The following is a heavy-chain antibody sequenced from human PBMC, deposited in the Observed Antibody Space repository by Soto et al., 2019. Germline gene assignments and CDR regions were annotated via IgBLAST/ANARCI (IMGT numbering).Heavy chain of an antibody. CDR1: GYTFTSYA. Sequence: QVHLVQSGPEVKKPGASAKVSCKASGYTFTSYAISWVRQAPGQGLEWVGWISAYKGNTNSAKKLQGRVTMTTDTSASTAYMELRSLTSDDTAVYYCARETPATGTPDYWGQGTLVTVSS. J-gene: IGHJ4*02. D-gene: IGHD1-1*01. CDR3: ARETPATGTPDY. V-gene: IGHV1-18*04. CDR2: ISAYKGNT.